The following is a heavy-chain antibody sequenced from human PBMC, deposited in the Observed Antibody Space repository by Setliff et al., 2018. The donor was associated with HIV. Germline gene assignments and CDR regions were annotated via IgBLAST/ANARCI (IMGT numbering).Heavy chain of an antibody. CDR2: IYTNGYT. CDR3: ARVRLRVPPSIFDY. D-gene: IGHD2-2*01. V-gene: IGHV4-61*09. CDR1: GGSIRSGSYY. J-gene: IGHJ4*02. Sequence: PSETLSLTCTVSGGSIRSGSYYWTWIRQPAGKGPEWIGHIYTNGYTNYNPSLKSRVTISVDTSKNQFSLRLNSVTAADTAVYYCARVRLRVPPSIFDYWGQGALVTVSS.